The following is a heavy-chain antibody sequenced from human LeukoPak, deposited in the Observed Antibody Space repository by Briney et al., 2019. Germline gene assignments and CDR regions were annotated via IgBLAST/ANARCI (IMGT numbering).Heavy chain of an antibody. CDR3: AVYYYGSGSYYTPYYMDV. CDR1: GGSISSSSYY. CDR2: IYYSGST. V-gene: IGHV4-39*01. J-gene: IGHJ6*03. Sequence: SETLSLTCTVSGGSISSSSYYWGWIRQPQGKGLEWIGSIYYSGSTYYNPSLKSRFTISVDTSKNQFSLKLSSVTAADTAVYYCAVYYYGSGSYYTPYYMDVWGKGTTVTISS. D-gene: IGHD3-10*01.